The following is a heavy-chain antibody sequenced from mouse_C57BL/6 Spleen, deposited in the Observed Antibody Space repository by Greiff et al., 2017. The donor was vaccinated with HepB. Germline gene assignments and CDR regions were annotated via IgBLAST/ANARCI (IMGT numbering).Heavy chain of an antibody. CDR3: ASPLYYDYDEADAMDY. CDR2: IYPGDGDT. V-gene: IGHV1-80*01. Sequence: QVQLKESGAELVKPGASVKISCKASGYAFSSYWMNWVKQRPGKGLEWIGQIYPGDGDTNYNGKFKGKATLTADKSSSTAYMQLSSLTSEDSAVYFCASPLYYDYDEADAMDYWGQGTSVTVSS. D-gene: IGHD2-4*01. CDR1: GYAFSSYW. J-gene: IGHJ4*01.